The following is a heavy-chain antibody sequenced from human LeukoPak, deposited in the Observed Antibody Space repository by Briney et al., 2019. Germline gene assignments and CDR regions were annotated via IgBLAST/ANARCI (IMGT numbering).Heavy chain of an antibody. CDR1: GFTFSSYW. J-gene: IGHJ4*02. V-gene: IGHV3-7*01. Sequence: PGGSLRISCAASGFTFSSYWMRWVSQAPGKGLEWVANIKQDGSEKYYVDSVKGRFTISRDNAKNSLYLQMNSLRAEDTAVYYCARDRGSSGWYEFDYWGQGTLVTVSS. D-gene: IGHD6-19*01. CDR3: ARDRGSSGWYEFDY. CDR2: IKQDGSEK.